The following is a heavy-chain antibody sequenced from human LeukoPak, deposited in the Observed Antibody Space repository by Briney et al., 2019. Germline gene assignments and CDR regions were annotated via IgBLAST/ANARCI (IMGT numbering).Heavy chain of an antibody. V-gene: IGHV1-2*02. CDR1: GYTFTGYY. D-gene: IGHD1-14*01. CDR3: ARDLFTRKTLGNWDSRAFHI. Sequence: ASVKVSCKASGYTFTGYYIHWVRQAPGQGLQWLGWVNPNSGGTNYAQNFQGRVTVTRDTSTATAYMELRWLTSDDTAVYYCARDLFTRKTLGNWDSRAFHIWGQGTMVTVSS. CDR2: VNPNSGGT. J-gene: IGHJ3*02.